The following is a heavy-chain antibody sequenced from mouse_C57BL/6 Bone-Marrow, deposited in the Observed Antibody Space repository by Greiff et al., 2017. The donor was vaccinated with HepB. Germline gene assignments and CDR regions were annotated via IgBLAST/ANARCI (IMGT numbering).Heavy chain of an antibody. D-gene: IGHD1-1*01. V-gene: IGHV5-4*01. CDR1: GFTFSSYA. J-gene: IGHJ1*03. CDR2: ISDGGSYT. CDR3: ARKRSYYGSSYYWYFDV. Sequence: EVQLVESGGGLVKPGGSLKLSCAASGFTFSSYAMSWVRQTPEKRLEWVATISDGGSYTYYPDNVKGRFTISRDNAKNNLYLQMSHLKSEDTAMYYCARKRSYYGSSYYWYFDVWGTGTTVTVSS.